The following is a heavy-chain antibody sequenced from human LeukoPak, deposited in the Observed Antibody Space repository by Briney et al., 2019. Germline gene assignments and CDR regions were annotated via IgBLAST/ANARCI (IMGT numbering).Heavy chain of an antibody. Sequence: GSLRLSCAASGFTFSGYSMNWVRQAPGKGLEWVSAISDSGGSTYYADSVKGRFTISRDNSKNTLYLQMGSLRAEDMAAYFCARSHTTVVFDYWGQGTLVTVSS. CDR3: ARSHTTVVFDY. CDR2: ISDSGGST. D-gene: IGHD4-23*01. CDR1: GFTFSGYS. V-gene: IGHV3-64*02. J-gene: IGHJ4*02.